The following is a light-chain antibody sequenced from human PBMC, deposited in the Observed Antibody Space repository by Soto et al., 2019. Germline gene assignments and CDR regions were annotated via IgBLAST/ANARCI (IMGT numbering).Light chain of an antibody. Sequence: EIVMTQSPVTLSVSPGERATLSCRASQSVGSNLAWYQQKPGQAPRLLLYGASTRATGIPGRFSGSGSGTEFTLTITSLQSEDFAVYYCQQHNYWPSFGQGTKREF. CDR1: QSVGSN. CDR3: QQHNYWPS. J-gene: IGKJ2*01. V-gene: IGKV3-15*01. CDR2: GAS.